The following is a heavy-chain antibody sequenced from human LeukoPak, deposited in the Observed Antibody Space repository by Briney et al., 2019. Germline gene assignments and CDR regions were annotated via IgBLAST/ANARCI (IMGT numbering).Heavy chain of an antibody. CDR2: TFYVGST. CDR1: GDSIGSHY. V-gene: IGHV4-59*11. Sequence: SETLSLTCTVSGDSIGSHYRSWIRQPPGKGLEWIGYTFYVGSTNYNPSLKSRVTISVDTSKNQFSLKLNSVTAADTAVYYCARDYYDSRGEAFDIWGQGTMVTVSS. J-gene: IGHJ3*02. CDR3: ARDYYDSRGEAFDI. D-gene: IGHD3-22*01.